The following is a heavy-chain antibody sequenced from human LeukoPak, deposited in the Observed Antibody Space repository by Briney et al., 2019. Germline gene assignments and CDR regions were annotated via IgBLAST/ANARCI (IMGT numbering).Heavy chain of an antibody. D-gene: IGHD3-22*01. CDR3: ARARDVYYDRAFDI. V-gene: IGHV4-59*12. J-gene: IGHJ3*02. CDR1: GGSISSYY. CDR2: IYYSGST. Sequence: SETLSLTCTVSGGSISSYYWSWIRQPPGKGLEWIGYIYYSGSTNYNPSLKSRVTIAVDTSKNQFSLKLTSVTAADAAVYYCARARDVYYDRAFDIWGQGTIVTVSS.